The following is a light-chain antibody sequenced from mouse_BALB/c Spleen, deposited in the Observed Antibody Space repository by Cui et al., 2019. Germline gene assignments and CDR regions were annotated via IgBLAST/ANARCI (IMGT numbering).Light chain of an antibody. CDR1: SSVSY. J-gene: IGKJ1*01. CDR3: HQWSSYPWT. CDR2: STS. V-gene: IGKV4-80*01. Sequence: QIVRTQSPAIISASLGEEITLTCSASSSVSYMHWYQQKSGTSPKLLIYSTSNLASGVPSRFSGSGSGTFYSLTISSMEAEDAADYYCHQWSSYPWTFGGGTKLEIK.